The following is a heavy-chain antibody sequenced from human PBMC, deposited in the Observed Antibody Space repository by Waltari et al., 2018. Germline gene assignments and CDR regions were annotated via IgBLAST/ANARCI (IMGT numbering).Heavy chain of an antibody. V-gene: IGHV4-59*01. CDR1: GGSISSYY. J-gene: IGHJ4*02. CDR3: ASAGGTLRQNY. D-gene: IGHD3-3*01. CDR2: IYYSGST. Sequence: QVQLQESGPGLVKPSETLSLTCTVSGGSISSYYWSWIRQPPGKGLEWIGDIYYSGSTNNNPSLRSRVTISVDTSKNQCSLKLSSVTAADTAVYYCASAGGTLRQNYWGQGTLVTVSS.